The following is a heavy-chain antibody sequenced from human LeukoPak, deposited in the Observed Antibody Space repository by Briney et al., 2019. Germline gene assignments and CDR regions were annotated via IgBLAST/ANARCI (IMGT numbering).Heavy chain of an antibody. CDR1: GFTFSTYW. D-gene: IGHD3/OR15-3a*01. CDR3: AGDLDFWTGSKGGY. CDR2: INSDESTT. Sequence: GGSLRLSCAASGFTFSTYWMHWVRQAPGKGLVWVSRINSDESTTNYADSVKGRFTISRDNARNTLYLQMNSLRAEDTAVYYCAGDLDFWTGSKGGYWGQGTLVTVSS. J-gene: IGHJ4*02. V-gene: IGHV3-74*01.